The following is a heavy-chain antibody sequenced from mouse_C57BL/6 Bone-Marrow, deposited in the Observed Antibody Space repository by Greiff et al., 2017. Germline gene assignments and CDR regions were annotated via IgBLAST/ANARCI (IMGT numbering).Heavy chain of an antibody. J-gene: IGHJ2*01. Sequence: VQLQQPGAELVMPGASVKLSCKASGYTFTSYWMHWVKQRPGQGLEWIGEIDPSDSYTNYNQKFKGKSTLTVDKSSSTAYMQLSSLTSEDSAVYYCARGGYGGYYFDYWGQGTTLTVSS. CDR2: IDPSDSYT. CDR3: ARGGYGGYYFDY. V-gene: IGHV1-69*01. D-gene: IGHD1-1*01. CDR1: GYTFTSYW.